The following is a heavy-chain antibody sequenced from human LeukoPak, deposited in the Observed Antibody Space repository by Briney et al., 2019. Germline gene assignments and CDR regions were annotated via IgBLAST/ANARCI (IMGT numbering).Heavy chain of an antibody. CDR3: AIDRRLHDYGGNSCDY. CDR2: ISGSGGST. Sequence: GGSLRLSCAASGFTFSSYAMSWVRPAPGKGLEWVSAISGSGGSTYYADSVKGRFTISRDNSKNTLYLQMNSLRAEDTAVYYCAIDRRLHDYGGNSCDYWGQGTLVTVYS. V-gene: IGHV3-23*01. CDR1: GFTFSSYA. J-gene: IGHJ4*02. D-gene: IGHD4-23*01.